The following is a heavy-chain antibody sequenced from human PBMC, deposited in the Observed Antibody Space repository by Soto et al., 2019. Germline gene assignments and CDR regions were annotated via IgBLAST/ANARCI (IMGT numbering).Heavy chain of an antibody. V-gene: IGHV5-10-1*01. Sequence: GESLKISCKGSGYSFTSYWISWVRQMPGKGLEWMGRIDPSDSYTNYSPSFQGHVTIPADKSISTAYLQWSSLKASDTAMYYCASNLETPNYYYYGMDVWGQGTTVTVSS. CDR1: GYSFTSYW. CDR3: ASNLETPNYYYYGMDV. J-gene: IGHJ6*02. D-gene: IGHD1-1*01. CDR2: IDPSDSYT.